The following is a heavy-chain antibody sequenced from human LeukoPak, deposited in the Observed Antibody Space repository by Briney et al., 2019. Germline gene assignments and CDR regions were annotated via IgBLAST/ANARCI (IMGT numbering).Heavy chain of an antibody. CDR3: ARGLRYFDWLLADAFDI. V-gene: IGHV1-2*04. J-gene: IGHJ3*02. CDR1: GYTFTGYY. D-gene: IGHD3-9*01. Sequence: ASVKVSCKASGYTFTGYYMHCVRQAPGQGLEWMGWINPNSGGTNYAQKFQGWVTMTRDTSISTAYMGLSRLRSDDTAVYYCARGLRYFDWLLADAFDIWGQGTMVTVSS. CDR2: INPNSGGT.